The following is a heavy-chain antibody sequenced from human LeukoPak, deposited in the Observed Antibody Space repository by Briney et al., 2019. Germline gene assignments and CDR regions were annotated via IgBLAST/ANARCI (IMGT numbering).Heavy chain of an antibody. CDR3: ARAGDTAMVGWFDP. CDR2: IYYSGST. CDR1: GGSISSYY. J-gene: IGHJ5*02. V-gene: IGHV4-59*01. D-gene: IGHD5-18*01. Sequence: PSETLSLTCTVSGGSISSYYWSWIRQPPGKGLGWIGYIYYSGSTNYNPSLKSRVTISVDTSKNQFSLKLSSVTAADTAVYYCARAGDTAMVGWFDPWGQGTLVTVSS.